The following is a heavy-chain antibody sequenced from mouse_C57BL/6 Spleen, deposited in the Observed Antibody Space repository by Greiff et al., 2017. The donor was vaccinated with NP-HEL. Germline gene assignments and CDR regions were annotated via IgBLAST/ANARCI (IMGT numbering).Heavy chain of an antibody. V-gene: IGHV1-55*01. Sequence: QVQLQQSGAELVKPGASVKMSCKASGYTFTSYWITWVKQRPGQGLEWIGDIYPGSGSTNYNEKLKSKATLTVDTSSSTAYMQLSSLTSEDSAVYYCARRGPYFDYWGQGTTLTVSS. CDR1: GYTFTSYW. CDR2: IYPGSGST. J-gene: IGHJ2*01. D-gene: IGHD3-3*01. CDR3: ARRGPYFDY.